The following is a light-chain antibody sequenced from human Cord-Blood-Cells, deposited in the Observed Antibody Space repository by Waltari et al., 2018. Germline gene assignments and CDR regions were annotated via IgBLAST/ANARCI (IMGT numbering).Light chain of an antibody. V-gene: IGLV1-47*01. CDR2: RNN. Sequence: QSVLTQPPSASGTPGQRVTISCSGSSPNIGSHYVYWYQRPPGTAPKLLIYRNNQRPSGVPYRFSGSKSGTSTSLAISGLRSEDEADYYCAAWDDSLSGWVFGGGTKLTVL. CDR1: SPNIGSHY. J-gene: IGLJ3*02. CDR3: AAWDDSLSGWV.